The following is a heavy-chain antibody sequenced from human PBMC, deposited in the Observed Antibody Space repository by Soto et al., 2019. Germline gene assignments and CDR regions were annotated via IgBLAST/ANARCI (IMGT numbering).Heavy chain of an antibody. V-gene: IGHV1-18*01. CDR1: GYTFTAYD. CDR3: ARGVGSGSYYNQYNWFDP. D-gene: IGHD3-10*01. CDR2: IRAYNGDT. J-gene: IGHJ5*02. Sequence: ASVKVSCKTSGYTFTAYDIYWVRQAPGQGLEWMGWIRAYNGDTNYAQKFQTRVTMTTDKSADTAYMDLRSLTSDDTAIYYCARGVGSGSYYNQYNWFDPWGQGTLVTVSS.